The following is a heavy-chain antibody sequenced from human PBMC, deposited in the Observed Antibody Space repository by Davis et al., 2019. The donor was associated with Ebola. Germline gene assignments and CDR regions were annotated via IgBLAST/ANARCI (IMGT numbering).Heavy chain of an antibody. V-gene: IGHV3-11*01. CDR1: GFTFSEYY. J-gene: IGHJ4*02. Sequence: GESLKISCPASGFTFSEYYMSWTRQAPGKGLEWVSYISGSGSTIYYADSVKDRFTISRDNAKNSLYLQMDSLRAEDTAVYYCASKRYTGRPYYFDYWGQGTLVTVSS. CDR2: ISGSGSTI. CDR3: ASKRYTGRPYYFDY. D-gene: IGHD1-26*01.